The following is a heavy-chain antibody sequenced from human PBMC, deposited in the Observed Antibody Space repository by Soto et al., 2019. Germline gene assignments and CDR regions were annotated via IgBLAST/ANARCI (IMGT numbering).Heavy chain of an antibody. CDR2: IKQDGSEK. Sequence: GGSLRLSCAASGFTFSSYWMSWVRQAPGKGLEWVANIKQDGSEKYYVDSVKGRFTISRDNAKNSLYLQMNSLRAEDTAVYYCARENFDSWTYYYYGMDVWGQGTTVTVSS. CDR3: ARENFDSWTYYYYGMDV. D-gene: IGHD3-9*01. J-gene: IGHJ6*02. V-gene: IGHV3-7*05. CDR1: GFTFSSYW.